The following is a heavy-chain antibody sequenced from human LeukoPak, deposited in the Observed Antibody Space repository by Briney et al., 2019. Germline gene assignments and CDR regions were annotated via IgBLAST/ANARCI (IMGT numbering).Heavy chain of an antibody. D-gene: IGHD3-22*01. Sequence: GGSLRLSCAASGFTFSSYSMNWVRRAPGKGLEWVSHISTGSSTIYYADSVKGRFTISRDNAKNSLYLQMNSLRAEDTAVYYCAKDTEYYYDSSGYSSLGYWGQGTLVTVSS. J-gene: IGHJ4*02. CDR3: AKDTEYYYDSSGYSSLGY. V-gene: IGHV3-48*01. CDR1: GFTFSSYS. CDR2: ISTGSSTI.